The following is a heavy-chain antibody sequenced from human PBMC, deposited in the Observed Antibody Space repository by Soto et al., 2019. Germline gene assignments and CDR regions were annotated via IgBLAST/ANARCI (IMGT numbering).Heavy chain of an antibody. J-gene: IGHJ4*02. CDR3: ARVRGTDRYRPGSFDF. Sequence: EVQLVHSGGDLVQPGGSLRLSCAASGLIVSSTYMSWVRQTPGQGLQWVSVIYNGVSTFYADSVKGRFTISRDNSRNTVYLQMNSLRVEDTAVYYCARVRGTDRYRPGSFDFWGQGTLVTVSS. V-gene: IGHV3-66*01. CDR2: IYNGVST. CDR1: GLIVSSTY. D-gene: IGHD5-12*01.